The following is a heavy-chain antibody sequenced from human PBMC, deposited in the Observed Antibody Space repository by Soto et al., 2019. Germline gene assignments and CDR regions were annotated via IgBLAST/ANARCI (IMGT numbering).Heavy chain of an antibody. CDR3: ATTWLRFLEWLFILDP. CDR1: GGTFSSYA. CDR2: IIPIFGTA. V-gene: IGHV1-69*06. D-gene: IGHD3-3*01. J-gene: IGHJ5*02. Sequence: SVKVSCKASGGTFSSYAISWVRQAPGQGLEWMGGIIPIFGTANYAQKFQGRVTITADKSTSTAYMELSSLRSEDTAVYYCATTWLRFLEWLFILDPWGQGTLVTVSS.